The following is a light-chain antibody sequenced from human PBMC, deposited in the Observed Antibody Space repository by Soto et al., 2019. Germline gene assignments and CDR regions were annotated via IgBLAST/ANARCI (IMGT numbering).Light chain of an antibody. CDR1: QSVSDN. CDR2: GAS. V-gene: IGKV3-15*01. CDR3: HQSNNWPYT. J-gene: IGKJ2*01. Sequence: EIVMTQSPATLSVSPGERVTLSCRASQSVSDNLAWYQQRPGQAPRLLIYGASTWATGIPARFSGSGSGTEFTLTISSLQSEDFAVYFCHQSNNWPYTFGQGTKLDIK.